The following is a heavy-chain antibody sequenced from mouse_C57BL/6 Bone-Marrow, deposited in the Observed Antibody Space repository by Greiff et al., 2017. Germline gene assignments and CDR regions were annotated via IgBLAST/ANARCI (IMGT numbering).Heavy chain of an antibody. CDR1: GFTFSDYY. CDR3: ARPGRLTWFAY. J-gene: IGHJ3*01. CDR2: ISNGGGST. D-gene: IGHD2-4*01. V-gene: IGHV5-12*01. Sequence: EVNVVDSGGGLVQPGGSLKLSCAASGFTFSDYYMYWVRQTPEKRLEWVAYISNGGGSTYYPDTVKGRFTISRDNAKNTLYLQMSRLKSEDTAMYYCARPGRLTWFAYWGQGTLVTVSA.